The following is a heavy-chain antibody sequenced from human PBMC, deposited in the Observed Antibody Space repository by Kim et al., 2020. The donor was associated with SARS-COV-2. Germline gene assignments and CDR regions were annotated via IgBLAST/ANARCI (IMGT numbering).Heavy chain of an antibody. CDR3: TRCPGSTFAFWDAFDV. D-gene: IGHD1-1*01. Sequence: VNTRLTITRDASESTAYLKMNSLTTEDTAVYYCTRCPGSTFAFWDAFDVWGQGTMVTVSS. J-gene: IGHJ3*01. V-gene: IGHV3-73*01.